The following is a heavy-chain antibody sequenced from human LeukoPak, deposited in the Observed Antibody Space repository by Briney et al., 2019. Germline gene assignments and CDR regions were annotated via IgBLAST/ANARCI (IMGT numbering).Heavy chain of an antibody. CDR2: IYYSGST. CDR1: GGSFSGYY. CDR3: ARRDTAMVNYFDY. D-gene: IGHD5-18*01. Sequence: PSETLSLTCAVYGGSFSGYYWSWIRQPPGKGLEWIGSIYYSGSTYYNPSLKSRVTISVDTSKNQFSLKLSSVTAADTAVYYCARRDTAMVNYFDYWGQGTLVTVSS. V-gene: IGHV4-34*01. J-gene: IGHJ4*02.